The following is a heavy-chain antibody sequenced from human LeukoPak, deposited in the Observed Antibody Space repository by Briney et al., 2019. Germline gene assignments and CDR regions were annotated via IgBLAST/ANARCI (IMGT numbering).Heavy chain of an antibody. Sequence: GGSLRLSCAASGFTFSSYWMHWVRQAPGKGLVWVSRINSDGSSTTYAESVKGRFTISRDNAKNMLYLQMNSLRAEDTAVYYCTRGEGGYSYAYWGQGTLVTVSS. CDR2: INSDGSST. CDR1: GFTFSSYW. D-gene: IGHD5-18*01. J-gene: IGHJ4*02. V-gene: IGHV3-74*03. CDR3: TRGEGGYSYAY.